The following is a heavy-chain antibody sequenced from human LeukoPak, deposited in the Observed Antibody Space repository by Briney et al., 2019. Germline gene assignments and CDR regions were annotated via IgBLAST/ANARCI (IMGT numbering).Heavy chain of an antibody. CDR1: GFTFSSYS. D-gene: IGHD6-19*01. CDR3: ASNSGWTLFDY. V-gene: IGHV3-21*01. J-gene: IGHJ4*02. CDR2: ISSSSSYI. Sequence: GGSLRLSCAASGFTFSSYSMNWVRRAPGKGLEWVSSISSSSSYIYYADSVKGRFTISRDNAKNSLYLQMNSLRAEDTAVYYCASNSGWTLFDYWGQGTLVTVSP.